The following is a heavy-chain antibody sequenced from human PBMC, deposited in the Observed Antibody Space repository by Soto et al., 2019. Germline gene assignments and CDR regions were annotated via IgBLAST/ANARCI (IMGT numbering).Heavy chain of an antibody. D-gene: IGHD5-18*01. CDR2: IIPIFGTA. V-gene: IGHV1-69*06. Sequence: QVQLVQSGAEVKKPGSSVKVSCKASGGTFSSYAISWVRQAPGQGLEWMGGIIPIFGTANYAQKFQGRVTITADKSTSTAYMELSSLRSEDTAVYYCARDPVDTAMAYSYYGMDVWGQGTTVTVSS. J-gene: IGHJ6*02. CDR3: ARDPVDTAMAYSYYGMDV. CDR1: GGTFSSYA.